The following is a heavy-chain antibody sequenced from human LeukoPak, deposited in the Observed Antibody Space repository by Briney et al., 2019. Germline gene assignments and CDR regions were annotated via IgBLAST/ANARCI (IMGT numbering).Heavy chain of an antibody. CDR1: GYTFTNYY. CDR2: INPSGVST. CDR3: ARGVRLRSWDRHSYYYYMDV. D-gene: IGHD3-16*01. V-gene: IGHV1-46*01. J-gene: IGHJ6*03. Sequence: GASVKVSCKASGYTFTNYYMHWVRQAPGQGLEWMGIINPSGVSTSYAQRFQGRVTITRNTSISTAYMELSSLRSEDTAVYYCARGVRLRSWDRHSYYYYMDVWGKGTTVTVSS.